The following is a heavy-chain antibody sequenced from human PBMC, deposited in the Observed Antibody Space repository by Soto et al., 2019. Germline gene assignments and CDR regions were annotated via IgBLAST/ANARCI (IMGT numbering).Heavy chain of an antibody. D-gene: IGHD2-2*01. Sequence: SETLSLTCAVYGGSFSGYYWSWIRQPPGKGLEWIGEINHSGSTNYNPSLKSRVTISVDTSKNQFSLKLSSVTAADTAVYYCARGGGIVVVPAAMLRSWFDPWGQGTLVTVSS. V-gene: IGHV4-34*01. CDR3: ARGGGIVVVPAAMLRSWFDP. CDR2: INHSGST. J-gene: IGHJ5*02. CDR1: GGSFSGYY.